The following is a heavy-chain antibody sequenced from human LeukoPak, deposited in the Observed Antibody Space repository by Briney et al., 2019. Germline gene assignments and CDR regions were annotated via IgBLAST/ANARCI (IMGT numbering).Heavy chain of an antibody. CDR1: GFTFSDYA. CDR2: ISGTGSAT. Sequence: GGSLRLSCATSGFTFSDYAMSWVRQAPGKGLEWVSVISGTGSATYYADSVKGRFTISRDNSKNSLYLQMNSLRAEDTAVYYCARVPLDCSGGSCYSEAIVGATPLGLYGMDVWGQGTTVTVSS. V-gene: IGHV3-23*01. CDR3: ARVPLDCSGGSCYSEAIVGATPLGLYGMDV. J-gene: IGHJ6*02. D-gene: IGHD2-15*01.